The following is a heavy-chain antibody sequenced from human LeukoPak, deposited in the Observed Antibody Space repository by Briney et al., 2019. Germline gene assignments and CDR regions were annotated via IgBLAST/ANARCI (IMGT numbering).Heavy chain of an antibody. CDR1: GYTFTGYY. J-gene: IGHJ4*02. CDR2: INPNSGGT. D-gene: IGHD3-22*01. Sequence: GASVKVPCKASGYTFTGYYMHWVRQAPGQGLEWMGWINPNSGGTNYAQKFQGWVTMTRDTSISTAYMEVRRLRSDDTAVYYCARGVGYYGLPDYWGQGTLVTVSS. CDR3: ARGVGYYGLPDY. V-gene: IGHV1-2*04.